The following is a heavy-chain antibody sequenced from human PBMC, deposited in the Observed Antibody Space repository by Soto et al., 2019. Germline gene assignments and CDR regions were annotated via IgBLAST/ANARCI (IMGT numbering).Heavy chain of an antibody. J-gene: IGHJ6*02. CDR2: IIPIFGTA. CDR3: ARVRYEEQLGRGWDYYYGMDV. Sequence: SVKVSCKASGGTFSSYAISWVRQAPGQGLEWMGGIIPIFGTANYAQKFQGRVTITADKSTSTAYMELSSLRSEDTAVYYCARVRYEEQLGRGWDYYYGMDVWGQGTTVTVSS. V-gene: IGHV1-69*06. D-gene: IGHD6-6*01. CDR1: GGTFSSYA.